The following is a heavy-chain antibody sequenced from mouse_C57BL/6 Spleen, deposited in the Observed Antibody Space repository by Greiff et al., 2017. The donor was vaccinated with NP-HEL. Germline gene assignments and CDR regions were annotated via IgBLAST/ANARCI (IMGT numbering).Heavy chain of an antibody. Sequence: EVKVVESGGGLVKPGGSLKLSCAASGFTFSSYAMSWVRQTPGKRLEWVATISDGGSYTYYPDNVKGRFTISRDNAKNNLYLQMSHLKSEDTAMYYCAREGKPYFDYWGQGTTLTVSS. D-gene: IGHD2-1*01. J-gene: IGHJ2*01. CDR1: GFTFSSYA. CDR2: ISDGGSYT. V-gene: IGHV5-4*01. CDR3: AREGKPYFDY.